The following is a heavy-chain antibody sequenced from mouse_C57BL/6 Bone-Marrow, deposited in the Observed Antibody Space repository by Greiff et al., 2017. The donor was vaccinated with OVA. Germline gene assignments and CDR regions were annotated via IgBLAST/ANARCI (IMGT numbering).Heavy chain of an antibody. V-gene: IGHV1-15*01. CDR1: GYTFTDYE. J-gene: IGHJ1*03. D-gene: IGHD1-1*02. CDR3: TRRLFYWYFDV. Sequence: VQLQQSGAELVRPGASVTLSCKASGYTFTDYEMHWVKQTPVHGLEWIGAIDPETGGTAYNQKFKGKAILTADKSSSTAYMELRSLTSEDSAVDYCTRRLFYWYFDVWGTGTTVTVSS. CDR2: IDPETGGT.